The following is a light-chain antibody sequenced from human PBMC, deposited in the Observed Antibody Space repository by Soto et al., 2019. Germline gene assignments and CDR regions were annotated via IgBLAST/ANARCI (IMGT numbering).Light chain of an antibody. Sequence: QSVLTQPASVSGPPGQSITISCTGTSSDIGAYNYVSWYQHHPGKAPRLVIYDVTNRPSGISDRCSGSKSGNTASLTISGLLAEDEADYYCTSYTSISTYVFGTGTKVTVL. J-gene: IGLJ1*01. CDR2: DVT. CDR1: SSDIGAYNY. CDR3: TSYTSISTYV. V-gene: IGLV2-14*01.